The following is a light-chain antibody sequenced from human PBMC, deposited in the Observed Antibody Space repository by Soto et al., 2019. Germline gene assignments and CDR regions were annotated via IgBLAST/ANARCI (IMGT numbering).Light chain of an antibody. CDR3: QQRYNLPLT. V-gene: IGKV3-11*01. J-gene: IGKJ4*01. Sequence: EIVLTQSPATLSLSPGERATLSCRASQSLSNFLAWYQQKPGQAPRLLIYDASNRATGIPARFSGSGSGTDFTLAISSLEPEDFAVYYCQQRYNLPLTFGGGTKVEIK. CDR2: DAS. CDR1: QSLSNF.